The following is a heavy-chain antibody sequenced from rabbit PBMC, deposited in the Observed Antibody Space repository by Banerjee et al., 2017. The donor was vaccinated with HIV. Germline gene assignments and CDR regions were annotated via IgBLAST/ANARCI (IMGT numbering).Heavy chain of an antibody. J-gene: IGHJ4*01. V-gene: IGHV1S40*01. Sequence: QSLEESGGGLVQPEGSLTLTCKVSGFSFSSGYYMCWVRQAPGKGLEWIACIYTDSSGSTYYASWAKGRFTISKTSSTTVTLQMTSLTAADTATYFCARPGYVGWNFGLWGPGTLVTVS. CDR2: IYTDSSGST. D-gene: IGHD7-1*01. CDR1: GFSFSSGYY. CDR3: ARPGYVGWNFGL.